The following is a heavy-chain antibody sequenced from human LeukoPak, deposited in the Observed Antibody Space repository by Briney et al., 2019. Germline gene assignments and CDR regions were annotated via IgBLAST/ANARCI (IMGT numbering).Heavy chain of an antibody. J-gene: IGHJ4*02. CDR2: INTNTGNP. V-gene: IGHV7-4-1*02. Sequence: ASVKVSCKASGYTFTSYAMNWVRQAPGQGLEWMGWINTNTGNPTYAQGFTGRFVFSLDTSVSTAYLQISSLKAEDTAVYYCAIGSLAVAGTGGIDYWGQGTLVTASS. CDR3: AIGSLAVAGTGGIDY. D-gene: IGHD6-19*01. CDR1: GYTFTSYA.